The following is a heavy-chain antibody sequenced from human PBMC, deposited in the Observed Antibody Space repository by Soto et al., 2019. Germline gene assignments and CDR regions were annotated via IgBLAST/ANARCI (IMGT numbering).Heavy chain of an antibody. CDR3: ESSAAAGTFYFDY. Sequence: SVKVSCKASGGTFSSYAISWVLQAPGEGLEWMGGIIPIFGTANYAQKFQGRVTITADESTSTAYMELSSLRAEDTAVYYCESSAAAGTFYFDYWGQGTLVTVSS. V-gene: IGHV1-69*13. J-gene: IGHJ4*02. CDR2: IIPIFGTA. CDR1: GGTFSSYA. D-gene: IGHD6-13*01.